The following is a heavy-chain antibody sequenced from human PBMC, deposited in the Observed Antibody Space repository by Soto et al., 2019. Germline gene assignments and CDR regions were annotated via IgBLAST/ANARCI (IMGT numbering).Heavy chain of an antibody. CDR2: INAGNGNT. V-gene: IGHV1-3*01. J-gene: IGHJ4*02. CDR3: ASAYDILTGYYLFDY. Sequence: ASVKVSCKASGYTFTSYAMHWVRQAPGQRLEWMGWINAGNGNTKYSQKFQGRVTITRDTSASTAYMELSSLRSEDTAVYYCASAYDILTGYYLFDYWGQGTLVTVSS. D-gene: IGHD3-9*01. CDR1: GYTFTSYA.